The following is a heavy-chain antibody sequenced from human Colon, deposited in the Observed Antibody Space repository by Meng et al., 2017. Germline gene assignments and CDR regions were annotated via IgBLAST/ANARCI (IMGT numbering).Heavy chain of an antibody. CDR1: GFSFTGYY. J-gene: IGHJ5*02. V-gene: IGHV1-2*02. CDR3: ARSDPQLDA. CDR2: VVPSSGAT. Sequence: QVARVESGAEVKKPGASVYVSCKTSGFSFTGYYIHWARQAPGQGFEWMVWVVPSSGATNYAPKFQGRVTMTRDTSISIAYMELTSLTSDDTAVYHCARSDPQLDARGQGTLVTVSS. D-gene: IGHD5-24*01.